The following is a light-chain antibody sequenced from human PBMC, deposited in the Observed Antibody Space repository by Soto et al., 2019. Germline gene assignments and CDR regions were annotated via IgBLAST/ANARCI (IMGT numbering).Light chain of an antibody. J-gene: IGKJ1*01. CDR3: QQYNSYWT. CDR2: KAS. CDR1: QSIISW. Sequence: DIQMTQSPSSLSASLGDSVTMTGRASQSIISWLAWYQQXPGKAPKLLIYKASSLESGVPSRFSGSGSRTEFTLTISSLQPDDFASYYCQQYNSYWTFGQGTKVDI. V-gene: IGKV1-5*03.